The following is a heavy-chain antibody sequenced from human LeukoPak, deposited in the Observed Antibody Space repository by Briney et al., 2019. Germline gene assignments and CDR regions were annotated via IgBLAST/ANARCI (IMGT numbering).Heavy chain of an antibody. V-gene: IGHV4-34*01. J-gene: IGHJ6*04. CDR1: GGSFSGYY. D-gene: IGHD2-15*01. CDR3: ARYCSGGSCYGMDV. CDR2: INHSGST. Sequence: SETLSLTCAVYGGSFSGYYWSWIRQPSGKGLEWIGEINHSGSTNYNPSLKSRVTISVDTSKNQFSLKLSSVTAADTAVYYCARYCSGGSCYGMDVWGKGTTVTVSS.